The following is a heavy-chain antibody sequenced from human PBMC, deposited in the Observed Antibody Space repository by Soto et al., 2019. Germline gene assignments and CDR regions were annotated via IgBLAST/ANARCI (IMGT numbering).Heavy chain of an antibody. CDR3: ARALEQWLAASYYFDY. Sequence: SVKVSCKASGGTFSSYAISWVRQAPGQGLEWMGGIIPIFGTAKYSQKFQGRVTITRDTSASTAYMELSSLRSEDTAVYYCARALEQWLAASYYFDYWGQGTLVTVSS. CDR1: GGTFSSYA. J-gene: IGHJ4*02. V-gene: IGHV1-69*05. CDR2: IIPIFGTA. D-gene: IGHD6-19*01.